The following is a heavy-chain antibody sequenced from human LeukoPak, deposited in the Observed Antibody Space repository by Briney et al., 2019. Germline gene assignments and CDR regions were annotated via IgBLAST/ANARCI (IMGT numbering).Heavy chain of an antibody. CDR2: INWNGGST. J-gene: IGHJ4*02. Sequence: GGSLRLSCAASGFTFDDYGMSWVRQAPGKGLEWVSGINWNGGSTGYADSVKGRFTISRDNAKNSLYLQMNSLRAEDTALYYCARDPDGYYDSSGYYTPSFDYWGQGTLVTVSS. V-gene: IGHV3-20*04. CDR1: GFTFDDYG. CDR3: ARDPDGYYDSSGYYTPSFDY. D-gene: IGHD3-22*01.